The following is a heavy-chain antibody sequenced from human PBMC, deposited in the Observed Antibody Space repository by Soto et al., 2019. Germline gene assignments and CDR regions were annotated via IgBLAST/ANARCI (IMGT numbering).Heavy chain of an antibody. Sequence: GGALRLSCAASGFIVSSDAMSWVRQARGKGLERVSAFSGSGGNTYYADSVKGRFTISRDNSKNTVYLQMNSLRAEDTAVHYCAKLTRDSTSSWLFDYWGQGTLVTVSS. CDR3: AKLTRDSTSSWLFDY. J-gene: IGHJ4*02. CDR1: GFIVSSDA. V-gene: IGHV3-23*01. D-gene: IGHD6-6*01. CDR2: FSGSGGNT.